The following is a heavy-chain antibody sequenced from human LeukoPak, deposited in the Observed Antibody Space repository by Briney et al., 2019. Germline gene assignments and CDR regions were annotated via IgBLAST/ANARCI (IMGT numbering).Heavy chain of an antibody. D-gene: IGHD5-18*01. V-gene: IGHV3-33*01. Sequence: GGSLRLSCATAGFTFSTFGIHWVRKTPGKGLERAAAIQSDGSKQYYGDSVKGRFTISRDSSKNTVYLQMNSLRDEDTAVYYCARDVDTSSHSSQLDPWGQGTLVTVSS. J-gene: IGHJ5*02. CDR1: GFTFSTFG. CDR2: IQSDGSKQ. CDR3: ARDVDTSSHSSQLDP.